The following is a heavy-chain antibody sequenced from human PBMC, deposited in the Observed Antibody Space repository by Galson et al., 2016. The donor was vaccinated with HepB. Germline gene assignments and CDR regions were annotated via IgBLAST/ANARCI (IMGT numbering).Heavy chain of an antibody. J-gene: IGHJ4*02. CDR1: GGSISSSNW. Sequence: SETLSLTCAVFGGSISSSNWWSWVRQPPGKGLEWIGEIYHSGSSNYHPSLKSRVTISVDKSKNQVSLKLNSVTAADTAVYYCARGVAAAGHFDYWGQGTLVTVSS. CDR3: ARGVAAAGHFDY. D-gene: IGHD6-13*01. V-gene: IGHV4-4*02. CDR2: IYHSGSS.